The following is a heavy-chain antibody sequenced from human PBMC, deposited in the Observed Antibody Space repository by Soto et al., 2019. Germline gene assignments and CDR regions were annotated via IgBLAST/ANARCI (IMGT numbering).Heavy chain of an antibody. Sequence: EVHLLESGGGLVQPRGSLRLSCAASGFTFSTYAMSWVRQAPGKGLEWVSAISGSGGSTYYADPVKGRFTISRDNSKNTLYLQMNSLRAEDTAVHYCARGLGYCSSTGCYIWFDYWGQGTLVTVSS. V-gene: IGHV3-23*01. J-gene: IGHJ4*02. D-gene: IGHD2-2*02. CDR2: ISGSGGST. CDR1: GFTFSTYA. CDR3: ARGLGYCSSTGCYIWFDY.